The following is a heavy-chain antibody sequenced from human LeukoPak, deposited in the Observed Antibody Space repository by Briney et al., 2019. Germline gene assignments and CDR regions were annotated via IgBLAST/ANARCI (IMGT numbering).Heavy chain of an antibody. CDR3: AREYILTAYYGDY. D-gene: IGHD3-9*01. J-gene: IGHJ4*02. Sequence: GSSVKVSCKASGGTFSSYAISWVRQAPGQGLEWMGIINPSGGSTSYAQKFQGRVTMTRDMSTSTVYMELSSLRSEDTAVYYCAREYILTAYYGDYWGQGTLVTVSS. CDR2: INPSGGST. CDR1: GGTFSSYA. V-gene: IGHV1-46*01.